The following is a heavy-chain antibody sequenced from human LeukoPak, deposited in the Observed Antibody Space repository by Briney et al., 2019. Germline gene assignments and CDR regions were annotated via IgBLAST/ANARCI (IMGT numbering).Heavy chain of an antibody. D-gene: IGHD7-27*01. CDR2: IWYDGSNK. J-gene: IGHJ3*02. Sequence: PGRSLRLSCAASGFTFGSYGMHWVRQAPGKGLEWVAVIWYDGSNKYYADSVKGRFTISRDNSMNTLYLQMNSLRAEDTAVYYCARYRLGAHAFDIWGQGTMVTVSS. CDR1: GFTFGSYG. CDR3: ARYRLGAHAFDI. V-gene: IGHV3-33*01.